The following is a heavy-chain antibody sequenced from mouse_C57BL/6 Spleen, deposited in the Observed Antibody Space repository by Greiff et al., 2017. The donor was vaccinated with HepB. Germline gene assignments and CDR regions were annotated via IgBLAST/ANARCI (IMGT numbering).Heavy chain of an antibody. CDR1: GFSFNTYA. V-gene: IGHV10-1*01. CDR2: IRSKSDNYAT. CDR3: VRSPDYYGSSYGSMDY. D-gene: IGHD1-1*01. J-gene: IGHJ4*01. Sequence: EVKVVESGGGLVQPKGSLKLSCAASGFSFNTYAMNWVRQAPGKGLEWVARIRSKSDNYATYYADSVKDRFTISRDDSESMLYLQMNNLKTEDTAMYYCVRSPDYYGSSYGSMDYWGQGTSVTVSS.